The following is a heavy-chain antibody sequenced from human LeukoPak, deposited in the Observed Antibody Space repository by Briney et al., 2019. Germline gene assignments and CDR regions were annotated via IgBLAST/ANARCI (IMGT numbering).Heavy chain of an antibody. V-gene: IGHV4-59*01. CDR3: ARVDPDSSSTLEVFDY. CDR1: GGSISSYY. J-gene: IGHJ4*02. D-gene: IGHD6-6*01. Sequence: SETLSLTCTISGGSISSYYWSWIRQPPGKGLEWIGYIYYSGSTNYNPSLKSRVTISVDTSKNQFSLKLSSVTAADTAVYYCARVDPDSSSTLEVFDYWGQGTLVTVSS. CDR2: IYYSGST.